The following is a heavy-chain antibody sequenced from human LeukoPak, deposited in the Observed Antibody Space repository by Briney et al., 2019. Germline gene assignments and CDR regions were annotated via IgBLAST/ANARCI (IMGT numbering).Heavy chain of an antibody. CDR1: GFTFSSYA. D-gene: IGHD3-3*01. CDR3: ARESTIFGVVSGYPC. Sequence: PGGSLRLSCAASGFTFSSYAMSWVRQAPGKGLEWVSAISGSGGSTYYADSVKGRFTISRDNAKNTLYLQMNSLRAEDTAVYYCARESTIFGVVSGYPCWGQGTLVTVSS. V-gene: IGHV3-23*01. CDR2: ISGSGGST. J-gene: IGHJ4*02.